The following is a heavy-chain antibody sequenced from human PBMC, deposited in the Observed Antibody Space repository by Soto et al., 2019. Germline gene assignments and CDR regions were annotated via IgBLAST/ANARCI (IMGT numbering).Heavy chain of an antibody. V-gene: IGHV3-30-3*01. CDR2: ISYDGSNK. CDR1: GFTFSSYA. Sequence: QVQLVESGGGVVQPGRSLRLSCAASGFTFSSYAMHWVRQAPGKGLEWVAVISYDGSNKYYADSVKGRFTISRDNSKNTLYRQMNSLRAEDTAVYYCARASPYYFDYWGQGTLVTVSS. J-gene: IGHJ4*02. CDR3: ARASPYYFDY.